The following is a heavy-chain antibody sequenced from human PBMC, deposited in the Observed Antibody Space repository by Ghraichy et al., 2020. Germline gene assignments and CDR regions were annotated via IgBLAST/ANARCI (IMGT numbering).Heavy chain of an antibody. D-gene: IGHD3-3*01. V-gene: IGHV1-3*01. CDR1: GFSFSGRA. Sequence: ASVKVSCKTSGFSFSGRAIYWLRQVPGQKLEWMGLINGGKGDTRYTPKFQGRVAITRDTSANTVYMEVASLAYDDTAVYFCARGLEWELMGGYFDYWGQGTPVTVSS. CDR3: ARGLEWELMGGYFDY. J-gene: IGHJ4*02. CDR2: INGGKGDT.